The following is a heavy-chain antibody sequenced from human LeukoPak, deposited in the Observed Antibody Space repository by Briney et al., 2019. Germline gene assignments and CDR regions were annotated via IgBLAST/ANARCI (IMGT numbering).Heavy chain of an antibody. CDR3: ARAGSGGGYYFDY. V-gene: IGHV4-30-4*01. J-gene: IGHJ4*02. D-gene: IGHD3-16*01. CDR1: GGSISSGDYY. CDR2: IYYSGST. Sequence: PLETLSLTCTVSGGSISSGDYYWSWIRQPPGKGLEWIGYIYYSGSTYYNPSLKSRVTISVDTSKNQFSLKLSSVTAADTAVYYCARAGSGGGYYFDYWGQGTLVTVSS.